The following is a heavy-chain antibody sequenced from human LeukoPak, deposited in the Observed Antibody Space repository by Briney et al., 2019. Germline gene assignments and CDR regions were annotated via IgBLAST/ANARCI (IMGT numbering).Heavy chain of an antibody. Sequence: PGGSLRLSCAASGFTFSSYEMNWVRQAPGKGLEWVSYISSSGSTIYYADSVKGRFTISRDNAKNSLYLQMNSLRAEDTAVYYCASAGHGFWGGYFDYWGQGTLVTVSS. D-gene: IGHD3-3*01. V-gene: IGHV3-48*03. CDR2: ISSSGSTI. CDR1: GFTFSSYE. CDR3: ASAGHGFWGGYFDY. J-gene: IGHJ4*02.